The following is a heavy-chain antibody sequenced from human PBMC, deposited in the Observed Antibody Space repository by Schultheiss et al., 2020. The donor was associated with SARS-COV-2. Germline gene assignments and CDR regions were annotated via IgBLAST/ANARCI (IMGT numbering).Heavy chain of an antibody. D-gene: IGHD7-27*01. CDR2: IIPIFGTA. J-gene: IGHJ4*02. CDR1: GYTFTGYY. Sequence: SVKVSCKASGYTFTGYYIHWVRQAPGQGLEWMGGIIPIFGTANYAQKFQGRVTITADKSTTTAYMELSSLRAEDTAVYYCARDGNWGLDYWGQGTLVTVSS. CDR3: ARDGNWGLDY. V-gene: IGHV1-69*06.